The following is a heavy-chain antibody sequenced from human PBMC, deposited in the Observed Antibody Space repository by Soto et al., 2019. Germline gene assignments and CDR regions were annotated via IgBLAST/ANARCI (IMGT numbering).Heavy chain of an antibody. J-gene: IGHJ4*02. V-gene: IGHV3-30*18. CDR3: AKGAYGDYVGFDY. CDR1: GFTFSSYG. CDR2: ISYDGSNK. Sequence: QVQLVESGGGVVQPGRSLRLSCAASGFTFSSYGMHWVRQAPGKGLEWVAVISYDGSNKYYADSVKGRFTISRDNSKNTLYLQMNSLRAEDTAVCYCAKGAYGDYVGFDYWGQGTLVTVSS. D-gene: IGHD4-17*01.